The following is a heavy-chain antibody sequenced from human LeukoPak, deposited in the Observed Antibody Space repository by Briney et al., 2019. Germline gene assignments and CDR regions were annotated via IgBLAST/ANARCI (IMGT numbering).Heavy chain of an antibody. Sequence: GGSLRLSCAASGFTFSNAWMSWVRQAPGKGLEWVGRIKSKTDGGATDYAAPVKGRFTISRDDSKNTLYLQMNSLKTEDTAVYYCTTVNYDFWNGYSWGQGTLVTVSS. CDR3: TTVNYDFWNGYS. D-gene: IGHD3-3*01. J-gene: IGHJ5*02. V-gene: IGHV3-15*01. CDR1: GFTFSNAW. CDR2: IKSKTDGGAT.